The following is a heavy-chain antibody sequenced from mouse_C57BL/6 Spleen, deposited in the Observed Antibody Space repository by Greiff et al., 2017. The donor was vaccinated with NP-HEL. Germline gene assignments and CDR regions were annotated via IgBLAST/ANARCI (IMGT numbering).Heavy chain of an antibody. D-gene: IGHD2-1*01. Sequence: EVQGVESGGGLVQPGGSLKLSCAASGFTFSDYGMAWVRQAPRKGPEWVAFISNLAYSIYYADTVTGRFTISRENAKNTLYLEMSSLRSEDTAMYYCARDLLNAMDYWGQGTSVTVSS. CDR2: ISNLAYSI. CDR3: ARDLLNAMDY. CDR1: GFTFSDYG. V-gene: IGHV5-15*01. J-gene: IGHJ4*01.